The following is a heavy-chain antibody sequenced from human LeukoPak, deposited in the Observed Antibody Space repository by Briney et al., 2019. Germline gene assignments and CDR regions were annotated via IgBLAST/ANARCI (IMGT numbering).Heavy chain of an antibody. Sequence: PSETLSLTCTVSGYSISSGYYWGWIRQPPGKGLEWIGSIYHSGSTYYNPSLKSRVTISVDTSKNQFSLKLSSVTAADTAVYYCARAVRRQLPGDYWGQGTLVTVSS. CDR1: GYSISSGYY. CDR3: ARAVRRQLPGDY. J-gene: IGHJ4*02. D-gene: IGHD1-26*01. V-gene: IGHV4-38-2*02. CDR2: IYHSGST.